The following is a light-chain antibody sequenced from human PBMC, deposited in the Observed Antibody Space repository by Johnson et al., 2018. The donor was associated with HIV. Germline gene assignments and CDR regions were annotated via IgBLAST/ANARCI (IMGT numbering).Light chain of an antibody. V-gene: IGLV1-51*01. J-gene: IGLJ1*01. Sequence: QSVLTQPPSVSAAPGQKVTISCSGSSSNIGNNYVSWYQQLPGTAPKLLIYDNNKRPSGISDRFSGSKSGTSATLGITGLQTGDEADYYCGTWDSSLSAWGYVFGTGTKVTVL. CDR3: GTWDSSLSAWGYV. CDR2: DNN. CDR1: SSNIGNNY.